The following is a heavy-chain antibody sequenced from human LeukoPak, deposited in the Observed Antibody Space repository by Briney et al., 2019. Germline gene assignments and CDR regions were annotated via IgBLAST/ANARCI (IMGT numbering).Heavy chain of an antibody. Sequence: GGSLRLSCAASGFTFSSYNMNWVRQSPGKGLDRVSHKGNSGSTMYYADSVKGRFTISRDTAKNSLYLQMNSLRAEDTAVYYCARARYDYWRGPDAFDIWGQGTMVTVSS. CDR1: GFTFSSYN. V-gene: IGHV3-48*01. CDR2: KGNSGSTM. CDR3: ARARYDYWRGPDAFDI. J-gene: IGHJ3*02. D-gene: IGHD3-3*01.